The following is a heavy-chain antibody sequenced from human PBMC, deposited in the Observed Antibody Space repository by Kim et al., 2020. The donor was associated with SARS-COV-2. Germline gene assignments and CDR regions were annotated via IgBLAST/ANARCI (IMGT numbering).Heavy chain of an antibody. CDR3: ARVYDSSGLYYYGMDV. CDR2: INTNTGNP. J-gene: IGHJ6*02. V-gene: IGHV7-4-1*02. Sequence: ASVKVSCKASGYTFTSYAMNWVRQAPGQGLEWMGWINTNTGNPTYAQGFTGRFVFSLDTSVSTAYLQISSLKAEDTAVYYCARVYDSSGLYYYGMDVWGQGTTVTVSS. D-gene: IGHD3-22*01. CDR1: GYTFTSYA.